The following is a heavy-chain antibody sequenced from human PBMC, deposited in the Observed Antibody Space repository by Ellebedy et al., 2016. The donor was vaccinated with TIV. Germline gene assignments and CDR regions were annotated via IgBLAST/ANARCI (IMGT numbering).Heavy chain of an antibody. CDR3: AVGPGTSQFDY. Sequence: SVKVSXXTSGGTFSSYAISWVRQAPGQGLEWMGGIIPIFGTANYAQKFQGRVTITRDTSASTAYMEMSSLRSEDTAVYYCAVGPGTSQFDYWGQGTLVTVSS. V-gene: IGHV1-69*05. J-gene: IGHJ4*02. CDR2: IIPIFGTA. CDR1: GGTFSSYA. D-gene: IGHD1-26*01.